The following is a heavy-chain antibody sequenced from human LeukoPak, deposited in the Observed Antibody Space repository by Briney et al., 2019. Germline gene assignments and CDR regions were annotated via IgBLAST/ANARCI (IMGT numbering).Heavy chain of an antibody. CDR3: ARGPAIGYYYYYYYMDV. CDR2: IYYSGST. D-gene: IGHD6-25*01. Sequence: SQTLSLTCTVSGGSISSGGYYWSWIRQHPGKGLEWIGYIYYSGSTYYNPSLKSRVTISVDTSKNQFSLKLSSVTAADTAVYYRARGPAIGYYYYYYYMDVWGKGTTVNVSS. CDR1: GGSISSGGYY. V-gene: IGHV4-31*03. J-gene: IGHJ6*03.